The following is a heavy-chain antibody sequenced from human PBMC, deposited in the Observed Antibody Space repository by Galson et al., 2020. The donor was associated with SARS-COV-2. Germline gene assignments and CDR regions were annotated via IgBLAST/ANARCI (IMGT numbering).Heavy chain of an antibody. J-gene: IGHJ6*02. CDR1: GYSFSTYG. D-gene: IGHD3-10*01. CDR3: AREVGSNYKYVMDV. V-gene: IGHV1-18*01. Sequence: ASVKVSCKASGYSFSTYGVNWVRQAPGQGLEWMGWISTYNGNTIYAQKFQGRVTMTTDTSTITAYMEVRSLRSDDTAVYYCAREVGSNYKYVMDVWGQGTTVTVSS. CDR2: ISTYNGNT.